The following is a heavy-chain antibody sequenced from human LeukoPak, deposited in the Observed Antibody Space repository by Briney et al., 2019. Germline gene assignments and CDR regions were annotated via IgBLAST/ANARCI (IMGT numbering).Heavy chain of an antibody. D-gene: IGHD1-26*01. V-gene: IGHV1-46*01. CDR2: INPRGGST. Sequence: ASVKVSCKASGYTFASYYMHWVRQAPGQGLEWMGIINPRGGSTTYAQKFQGRVTMTRDTSTSTVYMELSSLRSEDTAVYYCARDSTPTYYSGTYYFEYWGQGTLVTV. CDR1: GYTFASYY. J-gene: IGHJ4*02. CDR3: ARDSTPTYYSGTYYFEY.